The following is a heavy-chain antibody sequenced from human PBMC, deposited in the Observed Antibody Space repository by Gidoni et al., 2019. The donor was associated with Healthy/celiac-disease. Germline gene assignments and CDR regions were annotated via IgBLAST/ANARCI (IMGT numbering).Heavy chain of an antibody. V-gene: IGHV4-39*01. D-gene: IGHD2-2*01. CDR2: IYYSGST. Sequence: QLQLQESGPGLVKPSETLSLTCTVSGGSISSSSYYWGWIRQPPGKGLEWIGSIYYSGSTYYNPSLKSRVTISVDTSKNQLSLKLSSVTAADTAVYYCASLGHCSSTSCTDDYWGQGTLVTVSS. J-gene: IGHJ4*02. CDR3: ASLGHCSSTSCTDDY. CDR1: GGSISSSSYY.